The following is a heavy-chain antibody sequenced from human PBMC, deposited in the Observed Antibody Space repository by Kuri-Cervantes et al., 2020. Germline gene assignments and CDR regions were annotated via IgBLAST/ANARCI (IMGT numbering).Heavy chain of an antibody. CDR2: INGDGRSS. Sequence: GGSLRLSCAASGFTLSSYWMHWVRQVPGKGLVWVSRINGDGRSSSYADSVKGRFTISRDNAKNTLYLQMNSLRVEDTAVYYCARATLYSTFAFWGQGALVTVSS. V-gene: IGHV3-74*01. D-gene: IGHD6-13*01. CDR3: ARATLYSTFAF. J-gene: IGHJ4*02. CDR1: GFTLSSYW.